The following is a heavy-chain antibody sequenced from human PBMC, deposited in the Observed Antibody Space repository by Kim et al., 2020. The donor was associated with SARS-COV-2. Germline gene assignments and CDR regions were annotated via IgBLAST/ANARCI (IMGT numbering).Heavy chain of an antibody. V-gene: IGHV4-4*07. Sequence: SETLSLTCTVSGGSISSYYWSWIRQPAGKGLEWIGRIYTSGSTNYNPSLKSRVTMSVDTSKNQFSLKLSSVTAADTAVYYCARVERAWYSSSPGMDVWGQGTTVTVSS. CDR1: GGSISSYY. CDR3: ARVERAWYSSSPGMDV. D-gene: IGHD6-6*01. CDR2: IYTSGST. J-gene: IGHJ6*02.